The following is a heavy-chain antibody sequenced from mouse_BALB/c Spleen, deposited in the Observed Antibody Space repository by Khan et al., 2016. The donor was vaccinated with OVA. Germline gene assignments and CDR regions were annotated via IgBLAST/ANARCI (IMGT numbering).Heavy chain of an antibody. V-gene: IGHV5-6*01. CDR3: ASHLTGSFAY. CDR2: ISRGGDYT. J-gene: IGHJ3*01. CDR1: GFTFSSYS. Sequence: EVELVESGGDLVKPGGSLKFSCAASGFTFSSYSMSWVRQTPDKRLEWVATISRGGDYTYYSDNVKGRFTISRDNAKNTLYLQMSSLKSEDTAMYYCASHLTGSFAYWGQGTLVTVSA. D-gene: IGHD4-1*01.